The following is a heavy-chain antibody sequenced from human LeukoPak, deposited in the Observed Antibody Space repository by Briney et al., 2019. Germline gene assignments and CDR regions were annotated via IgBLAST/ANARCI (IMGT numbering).Heavy chain of an antibody. Sequence: SETLSLTCAVSGTFISSGGYSWNWIRQPPGQALEWIGYFNHTGGPYYNPSLKSRVIISVDRSENQFSLKLNSVTAADTAVYYCARGRGYYDSSGYYHLGDYFDYWGQGTLVTVSS. CDR1: GTFISSGGYS. CDR3: ARGRGYYDSSGYYHLGDYFDY. J-gene: IGHJ4*02. V-gene: IGHV4-30-2*01. D-gene: IGHD3-22*01. CDR2: FNHTGGP.